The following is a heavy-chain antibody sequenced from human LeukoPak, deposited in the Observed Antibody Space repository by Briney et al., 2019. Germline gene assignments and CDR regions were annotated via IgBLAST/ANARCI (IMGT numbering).Heavy chain of an antibody. CDR2: MNPKSGNT. CDR3: ARVWGSIDY. Sequence: ASVKVSCKPSGYTFTNYDINWVRQATGQGLEWMGWMNPKSGNTGSAQRFQGRVTLTRDTSISTAYMELSGLRSEDTAVYYCARVWGSIDYWGQGTLVTVSS. D-gene: IGHD7-27*01. CDR1: GYTFTNYD. V-gene: IGHV1-8*01. J-gene: IGHJ4*02.